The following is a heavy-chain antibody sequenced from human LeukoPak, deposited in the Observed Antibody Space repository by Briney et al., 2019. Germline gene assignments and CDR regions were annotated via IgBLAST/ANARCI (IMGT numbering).Heavy chain of an antibody. V-gene: IGHV3-23*01. CDR1: GFTISSYA. Sequence: RGSLRLSCAASGFTISSYAMTWVRQAPGKGLEWVSAISGSGSNTYYADSVKGRFTISRGDSKTTLYLQMNSLRAEDTAIYYCAKVNSFDIWGQGTMVTVSS. J-gene: IGHJ3*02. CDR3: AKVNSFDI. CDR2: ISGSGSNT.